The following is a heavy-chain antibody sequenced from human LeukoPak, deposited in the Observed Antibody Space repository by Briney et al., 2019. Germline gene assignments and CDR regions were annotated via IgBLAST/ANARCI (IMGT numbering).Heavy chain of an antibody. Sequence: GRSQRLSCAASGLTFSSYAMHWVRQAPGKGLEWVAVISYDGNNTFYADSVKGRFIISRDNSKTTLFLQMNSLRAEDTAVYYCATEGSVNYYYDISGYYQYWGQGTLVTVSS. CDR2: ISYDGNNT. J-gene: IGHJ4*02. CDR3: ATEGSVNYYYDISGYYQY. V-gene: IGHV3-30-3*01. CDR1: GLTFSSYA. D-gene: IGHD3-22*01.